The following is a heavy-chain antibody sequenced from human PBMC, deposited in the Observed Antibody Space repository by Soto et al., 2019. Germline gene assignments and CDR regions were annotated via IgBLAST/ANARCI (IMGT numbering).Heavy chain of an antibody. CDR2: ISSSSSYI. Sequence: GGSLRLSCAASGFTFSSYSMNWVRQAPGKGLEWVSSISSSSSYIYYADSVKGRFTISRDNAKNSLYLQMNSLRAEDTAVYYCARGWPLGTVTTAFDYWGQGTLVTVSS. V-gene: IGHV3-21*01. CDR3: ARGWPLGTVTTAFDY. D-gene: IGHD4-17*01. CDR1: GFTFSSYS. J-gene: IGHJ4*02.